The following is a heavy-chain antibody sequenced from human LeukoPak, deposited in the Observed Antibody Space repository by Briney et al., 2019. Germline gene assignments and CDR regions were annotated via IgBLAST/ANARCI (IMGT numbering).Heavy chain of an antibody. Sequence: PSETLSLTCAVYGGSFSGYFWGWIRQPPGKGLEWIGSISYSGNTYYNLSLKSRVTISVDTSKNQFSLKLSSVTAADTAVYYCARRMTYGKPYFDYWGQGTLVTVSS. D-gene: IGHD3/OR15-3a*01. CDR2: ISYSGNT. CDR1: GGSFSGYF. J-gene: IGHJ4*02. V-gene: IGHV4-39*01. CDR3: ARRMTYGKPYFDY.